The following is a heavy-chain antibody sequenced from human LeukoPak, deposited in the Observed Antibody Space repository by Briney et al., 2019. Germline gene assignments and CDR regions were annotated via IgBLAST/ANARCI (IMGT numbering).Heavy chain of an antibody. CDR1: GGSISSYY. V-gene: IGHV4-4*07. D-gene: IGHD3-10*01. CDR3: ARDHVLLWCGELSTGFDP. Sequence: SETLSLTCTVSGGSISSYYWSWIRQPAGKGLEWVGRIYTSGSTNYNPSLKSRVAMAVDTSKNHFSMNLSSVTAADTAVYYWARDHVLLWCGELSTGFDPWGQGTLVTVSS. CDR2: IYTSGST. J-gene: IGHJ5*02.